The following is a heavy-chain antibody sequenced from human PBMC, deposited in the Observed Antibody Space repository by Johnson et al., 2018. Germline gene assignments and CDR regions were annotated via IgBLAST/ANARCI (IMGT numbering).Heavy chain of an antibody. J-gene: IGHJ3*02. CDR3: AKGVVLMEYQDAFDI. CDR2: INHSGST. V-gene: IGHV4-34*01. Sequence: QVQLQQWGAGLLKXSETLSLTCAVYGGSFSGYYWSWIRQPPGKGLEWIGEINHSGSTNYNPSLKSRVTISVDTSKNQFSLKLSSVTAADTAVYYCAKGVVLMEYQDAFDIWGQGTMVTVSS. D-gene: IGHD2-2*01. CDR1: GGSFSGYY.